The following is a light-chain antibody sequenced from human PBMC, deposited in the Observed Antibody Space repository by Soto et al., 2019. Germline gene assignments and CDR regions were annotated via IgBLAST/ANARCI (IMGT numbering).Light chain of an antibody. V-gene: IGLV2-14*01. Sequence: QSALTQPASVSGSPGQSITISCTGTSSDVGGYNYVSWYQQHPGKAPKLMIYEVSNRPSGVSNRFSVSKSGTTAARTISVLQAEDEADYDCSSYTSSSTPYVFGRGTKLTVL. CDR2: EVS. J-gene: IGLJ1*01. CDR1: SSDVGGYNY. CDR3: SSYTSSSTPYV.